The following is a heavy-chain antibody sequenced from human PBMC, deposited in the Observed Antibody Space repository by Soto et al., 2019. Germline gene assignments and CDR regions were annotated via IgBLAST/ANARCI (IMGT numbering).Heavy chain of an antibody. CDR2: ISSSSSYI. CDR1: GFTFSSYS. V-gene: IGHV3-21*01. Sequence: EVQLVESGGGLVKPGGSLRLSCAASGFTFSSYSMNWVRQAPGKGLEWGSSISSSSSYIYYADSVKGRFTISRDNAKNSLYLQMNSLRAEDTAVYYCARGSGWYFDAFDIWGQGTMVTVSS. CDR3: ARGSGWYFDAFDI. D-gene: IGHD6-19*01. J-gene: IGHJ3*02.